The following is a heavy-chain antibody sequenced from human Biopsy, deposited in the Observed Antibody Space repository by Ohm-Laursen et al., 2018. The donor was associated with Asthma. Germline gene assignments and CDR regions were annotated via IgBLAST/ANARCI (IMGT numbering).Heavy chain of an antibody. J-gene: IGHJ1*01. V-gene: IGHV4-34*01. D-gene: IGHD6-19*01. CDR3: VRGEEVAGTYFKD. CDR1: GGSFTHYF. CDR2: INYRGDT. Sequence: SDTLSLTCAIPGGSFTHYFWMWIRQPPGKGLEWIGEINYRGDTNYNPSLESRVSISVDTSTYHFSLRLNSVTAADTAVYYCVRGEEVAGTYFKDWDQGTLVTVSS.